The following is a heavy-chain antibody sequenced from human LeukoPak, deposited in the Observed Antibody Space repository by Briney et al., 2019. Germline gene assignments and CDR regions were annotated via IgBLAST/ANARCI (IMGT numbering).Heavy chain of an antibody. CDR2: IRYDGSDE. Sequence: GRSLRLSCAASGFTFSNYAVHWVRQAPGKGLKWVAVIRYDGSDEYYADAVKGRFTISRDNSKNTLYLQMNSLRVEDTAVYYCARGNQQVILSDAFDIWGQGTMVTVSS. V-gene: IGHV3-30*04. D-gene: IGHD6-13*01. CDR3: ARGNQQVILSDAFDI. CDR1: GFTFSNYA. J-gene: IGHJ3*02.